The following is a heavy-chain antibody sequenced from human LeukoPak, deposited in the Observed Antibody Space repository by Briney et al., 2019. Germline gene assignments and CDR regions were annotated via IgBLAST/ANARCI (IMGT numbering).Heavy chain of an antibody. J-gene: IGHJ4*02. CDR1: GGSISSYY. Sequence: PSETLSLTCTVSGGSISSYYWSWIRQPPGKGLEWIGYIYYSGSTNYNPSLKTRVTISADTSKNQFSLKLSSVTAADTAVYYCARGSAAGVDYWGQGTLVTVSS. CDR2: IYYSGST. D-gene: IGHD6-13*01. V-gene: IGHV4-59*08. CDR3: ARGSAAGVDY.